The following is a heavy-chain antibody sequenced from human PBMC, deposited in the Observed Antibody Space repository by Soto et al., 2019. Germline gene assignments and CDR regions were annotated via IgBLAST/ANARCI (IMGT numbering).Heavy chain of an antibody. CDR3: ASHPVSGSLHFDS. J-gene: IGHJ4*02. V-gene: IGHV1-18*04. D-gene: IGHD1-26*01. CDR2: ISAYNGDT. CDR1: GYTFNTYG. Sequence: QVPLVQSGAEVKKPGASVKVSCKASGYTFNTYGVSWVRQAPGQGLEWMGRISAYNGDTNYAQKLQGRVTMATDTSTRTAYMELRSLRSDDTAVYYCASHPVSGSLHFDSWGQGTPVTVSS.